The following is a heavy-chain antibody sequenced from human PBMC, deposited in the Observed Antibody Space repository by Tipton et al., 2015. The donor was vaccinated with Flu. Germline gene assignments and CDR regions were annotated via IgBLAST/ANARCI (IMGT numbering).Heavy chain of an antibody. CDR2: IYSGGST. CDR3: ARGRGYCITTTCLLPFDF. D-gene: IGHD2-2*01. V-gene: IGHV3-53*01. J-gene: IGHJ4*02. Sequence: QLVQSGGGLIQRGGSLRLSCGVSGFSVSSNYMTWVRQAPGKGLEWVSVIYSGGSTYSADSVKGRFTISRDNSKNTLYLQMNSLGAEDTAVYYCARGRGYCITTTCLLPFDFWGQGTLVTVSS. CDR1: GFSVSSNY.